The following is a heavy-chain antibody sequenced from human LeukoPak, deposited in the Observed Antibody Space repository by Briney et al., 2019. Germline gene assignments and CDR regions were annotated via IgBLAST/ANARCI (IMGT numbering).Heavy chain of an antibody. Sequence: KPSETLSLTCAVYGGSFSGYYWSWIRQPPGKGLEWIGEINHSGSTNYNPPLKSRVTISVDTSKNQFSLKLSSVTAADTAVYYCARGLYSYGYEDYWGQGTLVTVSS. V-gene: IGHV4-34*01. J-gene: IGHJ4*02. CDR2: INHSGST. CDR1: GGSFSGYY. D-gene: IGHD5-18*01. CDR3: ARGLYSYGYEDY.